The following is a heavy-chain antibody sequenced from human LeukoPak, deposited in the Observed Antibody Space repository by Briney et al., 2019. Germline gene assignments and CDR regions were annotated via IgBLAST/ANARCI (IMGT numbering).Heavy chain of an antibody. CDR2: MNPNSGNT. CDR1: GYTFTSYD. D-gene: IGHD4-17*01. CDR3: ARDHGDYNWFDL. J-gene: IGHJ5*02. V-gene: IGHV1-8*01. Sequence: ASVKVSCKASGYTFTSYDINWVRQATGQGLEWMGWMNPNSGNTGYAQKFQGRVTMTRNTSISTAYMELSSLRSEDTAVYYCARDHGDYNWFDLWGQGTLVTVSS.